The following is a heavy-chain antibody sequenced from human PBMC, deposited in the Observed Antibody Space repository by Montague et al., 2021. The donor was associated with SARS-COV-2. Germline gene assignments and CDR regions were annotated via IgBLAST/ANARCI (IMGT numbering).Heavy chain of an antibody. CDR2: IKQDGSGK. CDR1: GFTFSSYW. Sequence: SLRLSCAASGFTFSSYWMSWVRQAPGKGLEWVANIKQDGSGKYYVDPVKGRFTISRDNAKNSLYLQMNSLRAEDTAVYYCARDGYGDYPFDYWGQGTLVTVSS. D-gene: IGHD4-17*01. V-gene: IGHV3-7*01. J-gene: IGHJ4*02. CDR3: ARDGYGDYPFDY.